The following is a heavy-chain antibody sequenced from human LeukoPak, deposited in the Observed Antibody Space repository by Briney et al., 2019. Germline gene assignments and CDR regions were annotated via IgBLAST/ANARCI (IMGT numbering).Heavy chain of an antibody. J-gene: IGHJ5*02. CDR2: IYYSGST. CDR1: GGSISSGDYY. Sequence: SETLSLTCTVSGGSISSGDYYWSWIRQPPGKGLEWIGYIYYSGSTYYNPSLKSRVTISVDTSKNQFSLKLSSVTAADTAVYYCAGLGNTRVSIDPWGQGTLVTVSS. V-gene: IGHV4-30-4*08. D-gene: IGHD7-27*01. CDR3: AGLGNTRVSIDP.